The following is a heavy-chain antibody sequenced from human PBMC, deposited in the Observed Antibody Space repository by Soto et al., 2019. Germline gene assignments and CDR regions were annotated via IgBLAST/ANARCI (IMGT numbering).Heavy chain of an antibody. V-gene: IGHV3-23*01. CDR3: EKDQYSSGWYIFYYFDY. D-gene: IGHD6-19*01. CDR2: ISGSGGRT. Sequence: GGALRLFFAASGFTFSIYAMSWVLQAPGKGLEWVSAISGSGGRTYYADYVKARFTIYRDNSKNTLYLQMNRMRAEDTAVYYCEKDQYSSGWYIFYYFDYWGQGTLVTVSS. J-gene: IGHJ4*02. CDR1: GFTFSIYA.